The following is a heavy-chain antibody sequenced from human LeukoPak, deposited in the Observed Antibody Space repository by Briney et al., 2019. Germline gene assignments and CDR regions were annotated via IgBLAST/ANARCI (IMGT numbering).Heavy chain of an antibody. J-gene: IGHJ4*02. Sequence: ASVKASCNPPGYTFSRYYMHRVRQAPGQGHEWMGWINPNSGGTNYAQKVQGRVSMTRDTSISTASMELSRLTPDDTAVYYCARGGVGATTYWGQGTLVTVCS. V-gene: IGHV1-2*02. D-gene: IGHD1-26*01. CDR3: ARGGVGATTY. CDR2: INPNSGGT. CDR1: GYTFSRYY.